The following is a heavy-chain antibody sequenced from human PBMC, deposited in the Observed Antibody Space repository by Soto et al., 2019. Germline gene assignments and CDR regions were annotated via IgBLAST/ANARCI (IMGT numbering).Heavy chain of an antibody. CDR2: ISYDGSNK. CDR3: ARDFEGSISTNPGMDV. J-gene: IGHJ6*02. Sequence: QVQLVESGGGVVQPGRSLRLSCAASGFTFSSYAMHWVRQAPGKGLEWVAVISYDGSNKYYADSVKGRFTISRDNSKNTLYLQMNSLRAEDTAVYYCARDFEGSISTNPGMDVWGQGTTITVSS. V-gene: IGHV3-30-3*01. D-gene: IGHD2-2*01. CDR1: GFTFSSYA.